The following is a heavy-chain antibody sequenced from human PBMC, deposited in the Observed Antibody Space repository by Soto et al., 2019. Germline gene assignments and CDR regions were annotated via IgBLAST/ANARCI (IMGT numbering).Heavy chain of an antibody. Sequence: SETLSLTCTVSGGSISSGGYYWSWIRQHPGEGLEWIGYIYYSGSTYYNPSLKSRVTISVDTSKNQFSLKLSSVTAADTAVYYCARDGMNRYSGYARWGQGTLVTVSS. CDR1: GGSISSGGYY. CDR3: ARDGMNRYSGYAR. D-gene: IGHD5-12*01. J-gene: IGHJ4*02. V-gene: IGHV4-31*03. CDR2: IYYSGST.